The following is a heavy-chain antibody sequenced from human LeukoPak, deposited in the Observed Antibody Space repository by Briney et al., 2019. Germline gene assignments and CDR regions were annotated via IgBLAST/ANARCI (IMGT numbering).Heavy chain of an antibody. CDR2: IYPGDSDT. CDR3: ARVGGYCSSTSCYDPLDY. J-gene: IGHJ4*02. Sequence: GESLKISCKGSGYSFTSYWIGWVRQMPGKGLEWMGIIYPGDSDTRYSPSFQGQVTISADKSISTAYLQWSSLKASDTAVYYCARVGGYCSSTSCYDPLDYWGQGTLVTVSS. CDR1: GYSFTSYW. V-gene: IGHV5-51*01. D-gene: IGHD2-2*01.